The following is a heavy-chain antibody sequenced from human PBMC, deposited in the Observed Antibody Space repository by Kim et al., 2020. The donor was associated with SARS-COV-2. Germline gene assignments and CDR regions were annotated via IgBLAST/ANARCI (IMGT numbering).Heavy chain of an antibody. CDR2: IYPDDADV. J-gene: IGHJ3*01. D-gene: IGHD3-3*01. V-gene: IGHV5-51*01. Sequence: GESLKISCKGSGYSFSTEWIGWVRQVPGFGLEWMGVIYPDDADVRYSPSFEGHITISVDTSISTSYVQWNTLKASDTAMYYCARAPSHYDFWSGYYEADGFDVWGQGTMVTVS. CDR1: GYSFSTEW. CDR3: ARAPSHYDFWSGYYEADGFDV.